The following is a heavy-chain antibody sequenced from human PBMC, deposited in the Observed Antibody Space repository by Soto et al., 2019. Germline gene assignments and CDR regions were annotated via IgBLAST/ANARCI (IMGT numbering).Heavy chain of an antibody. CDR3: ARDVPYSSELDF. CDR1: GVTFSNYG. CDR2: IWYDGSNE. Sequence: GGSLRLSCAASGVTFSNYGMHWVRQAPDKGLEWVAIIWYDGSNEYYADSVKGRFTISRDNSKSTLSLQMNSLRADDTAMYYCARDVPYSSELDFWGQGTMVTGSS. V-gene: IGHV3-33*01. J-gene: IGHJ3*01. D-gene: IGHD6-19*01.